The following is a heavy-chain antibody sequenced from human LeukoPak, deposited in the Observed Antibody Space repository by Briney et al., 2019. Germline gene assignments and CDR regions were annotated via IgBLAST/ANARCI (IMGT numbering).Heavy chain of an antibody. V-gene: IGHV1-2*02. CDR3: AAVRDIVVGGGPYYFDY. J-gene: IGHJ4*02. Sequence: ASVKVSCKASGYTFIGYYLHWVRQAPGQGLEWMGWINPHNGDTNYAQKFQGRVTMTRDTSITTAYMELSRLKSDDTAVYYCAAVRDIVVGGGPYYFDYWGQGTLVTVSS. D-gene: IGHD2-15*01. CDR1: GYTFIGYY. CDR2: INPHNGDT.